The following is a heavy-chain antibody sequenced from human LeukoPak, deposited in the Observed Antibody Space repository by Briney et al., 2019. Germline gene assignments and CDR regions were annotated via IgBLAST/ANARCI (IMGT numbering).Heavy chain of an antibody. CDR3: AKARRGYSSSWYEGDFDY. D-gene: IGHD6-13*01. J-gene: IGHJ4*01. V-gene: IGHV3-9*01. CDR1: GFTFDDYA. Sequence: PGGSLRLSCAASGFTFDDYAMHWVRQAPGKGLEWVSGISWNSGSIGYADSVKGRFTISRDNAKNSLYLQMNSLRAEDTALYYCAKARRGYSSSWYEGDFDYWGHGTLVTVSS. CDR2: ISWNSGSI.